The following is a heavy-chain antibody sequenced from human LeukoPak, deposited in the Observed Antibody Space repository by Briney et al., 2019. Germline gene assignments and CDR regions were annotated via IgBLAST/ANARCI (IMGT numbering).Heavy chain of an antibody. CDR3: ARHDRSSWSQVGY. CDR2: IYYSGST. J-gene: IGHJ4*02. Sequence: PETLSLTCTVSGGSISSSSYYWGWLRQPPGKGLEWIVSIYYSGSTYYNPSLKSRVTISVDTSKDHFSMKLSSVTAADTAVYYCARHDRSSWSQVGYWGQGTLVTVSS. D-gene: IGHD6-13*01. CDR1: GGSISSSSYY. V-gene: IGHV4-39*01.